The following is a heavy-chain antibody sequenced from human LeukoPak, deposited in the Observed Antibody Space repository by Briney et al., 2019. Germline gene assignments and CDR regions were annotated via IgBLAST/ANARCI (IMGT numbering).Heavy chain of an antibody. V-gene: IGHV4-34*01. CDR1: GGSFSGYY. CDR3: ARGAILTGYYPYYYYGMDV. Sequence: PSETLSLTCAVYGGSFSGYYWSWIRQPPGKGLEWIGEINHSGSTNYNPSLKSRVTISVDTSKNQFSLKLSSVTAADTAVYYCARGAILTGYYPYYYYGMDVWGQGTTVSVSS. D-gene: IGHD3-9*01. J-gene: IGHJ6*02. CDR2: INHSGST.